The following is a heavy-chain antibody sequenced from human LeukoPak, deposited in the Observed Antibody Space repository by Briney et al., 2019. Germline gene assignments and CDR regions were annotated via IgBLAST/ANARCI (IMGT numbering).Heavy chain of an antibody. CDR3: ARGYCSSTSCSSDY. V-gene: IGHV3-30*04. CDR1: GFTFSSYA. CDR2: ISYDGSNK. J-gene: IGHJ4*02. Sequence: GGSLRPSCAASGFTFSSYAMHWVRQAPGKGLEWVAVISYDGSNKYYADSVKGRFTISRDNSKNTLYLQMNSLRAEDTAVYYCARGYCSSTSCSSDYWGQGTLVTVSS. D-gene: IGHD2-2*01.